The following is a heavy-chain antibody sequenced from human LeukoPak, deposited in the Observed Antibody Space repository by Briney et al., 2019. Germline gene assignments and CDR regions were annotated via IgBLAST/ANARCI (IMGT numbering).Heavy chain of an antibody. V-gene: IGHV3-66*01. J-gene: IGHJ2*01. Sequence: GGSLRLSCAASGFTVSSNYMSWVRQAPGKGLEWVSLIYSGGSTYYADSVKGRFTISRDNSKNTLYLQMNSLTAEDTAVYYCARDVRNWNRAWYFDLWGRGTLVTVSS. CDR3: ARDVRNWNRAWYFDL. D-gene: IGHD1-1*01. CDR1: GFTVSSNY. CDR2: IYSGGST.